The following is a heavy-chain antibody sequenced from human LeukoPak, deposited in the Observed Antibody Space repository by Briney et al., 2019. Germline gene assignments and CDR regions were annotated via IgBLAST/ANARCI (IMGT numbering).Heavy chain of an antibody. CDR3: ARGVGVWGVISQPLEY. CDR2: IFAGGAT. J-gene: IGHJ1*01. Sequence: GGSLRLSCAASGFNVSSNYITWVRQAPGKGLEWVAVIFAGGATYYADSVKGRFTISRDNSKNTLHVQMNSLRIEDTAVYYCARGVGVWGVISQPLEYWGQGTLVIVSS. V-gene: IGHV3-53*01. D-gene: IGHD3-10*01. CDR1: GFNVSSNY.